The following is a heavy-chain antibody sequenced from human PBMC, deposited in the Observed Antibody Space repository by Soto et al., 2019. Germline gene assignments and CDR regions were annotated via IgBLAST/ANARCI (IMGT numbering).Heavy chain of an antibody. CDR2: IYYSGST. CDR1: GGSVSSGSYY. J-gene: IGHJ5*02. CDR3: ARSGYRSSTNCYALLWFDP. Sequence: SETLSLTCTVSGGSVSSGSYYWSWIRQPPGKGLEWIGYIYYSGSTNYNPSLKSRVTISVDTSKNHFSLKLSSVTAADTAVYYCARSGYRSSTNCYALLWFDPWGQGTLVTVSS. V-gene: IGHV4-61*03. D-gene: IGHD2-2*01.